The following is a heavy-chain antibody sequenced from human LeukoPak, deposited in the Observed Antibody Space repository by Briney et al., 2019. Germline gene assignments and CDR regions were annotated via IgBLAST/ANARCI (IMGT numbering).Heavy chain of an antibody. J-gene: IGHJ6*03. CDR2: IIPIFGTA. V-gene: IGHV1-69*05. CDR3: ATASYCGGDCYSFYYYYMDV. D-gene: IGHD2-21*02. CDR1: GGTFSSYA. Sequence: SVKVSCKASGGTFSSYAISWVRQAPGQGLEWMGGIIPIFGTADYAQKFQGRVTITTDESTSTAYMELSSLRSEDTAVYYCATASYCGGDCYSFYYYYMDVWGKGTTVTVSS.